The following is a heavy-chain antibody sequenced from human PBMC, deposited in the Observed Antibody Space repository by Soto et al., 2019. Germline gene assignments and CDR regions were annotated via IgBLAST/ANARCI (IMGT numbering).Heavy chain of an antibody. D-gene: IGHD2-2*01. CDR3: SKDAKKYHYYNHGMDV. Sequence: QVQLVESGGGVVQPGRSLRLSCAASGFTFSIYGMHWVRQAPGKGLAWVALISYDGSTKSYADSVKGRITISRDNSKSTLNLEMNRLSAEDTAVYFCSKDAKKYHYYNHGMDVWGQGTTVTVSS. V-gene: IGHV3-30*18. CDR2: ISYDGSTK. CDR1: GFTFSIYG. J-gene: IGHJ6*02.